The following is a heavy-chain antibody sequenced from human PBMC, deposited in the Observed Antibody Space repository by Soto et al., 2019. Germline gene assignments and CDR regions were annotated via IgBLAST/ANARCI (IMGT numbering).Heavy chain of an antibody. CDR3: AAAYYDFWSGYKDAFDI. D-gene: IGHD3-3*01. J-gene: IGHJ3*02. V-gene: IGHV1-58*02. CDR2: IVVGSGNT. CDR1: GFTFTSSA. Sequence: GASVKVSCKASGFTFTSSAMQWVRQARGQRLEWIGWIVVGSGNTNYAQKFQERVTITRDMSTSTAYMELSSLRSEDTAVYYCAAAYYDFWSGYKDAFDIWGQGTMVTVSS.